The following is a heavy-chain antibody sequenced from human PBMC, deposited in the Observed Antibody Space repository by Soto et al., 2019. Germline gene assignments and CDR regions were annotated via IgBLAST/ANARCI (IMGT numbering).Heavy chain of an antibody. CDR2: IYYSGTT. CDR3: ARDRGGDSNCFDP. Sequence: PSETLSLTCTVSGGSISSVGYYWSWIRQHPGKGLEWIGYIYYSGTTYYNPSLRSRVTISVDTSKNHFSLKLSSVTAADTAVYYCARDRGGDSNCFDPWGQGTLVTVSS. V-gene: IGHV4-31*03. D-gene: IGHD2-21*02. CDR1: GGSISSVGYY. J-gene: IGHJ5*02.